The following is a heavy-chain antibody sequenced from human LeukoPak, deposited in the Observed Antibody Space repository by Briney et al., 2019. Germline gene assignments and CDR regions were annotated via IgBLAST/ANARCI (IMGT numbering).Heavy chain of an antibody. CDR1: GYTFTSYY. V-gene: IGHV1-46*01. J-gene: IGHJ4*02. CDR2: INPSGGST. Sequence: ASVKVSCKASGYTFTSYYMHWVRQAPGQGLEGMGIINPSGGSTSYAQKFQGRVTMTRDMSTSTVYMELSSLRSEDTAVYYCARVVDSSGYRGYYFDYWGREPWSPSPQ. CDR3: ARVVDSSGYRGYYFDY. D-gene: IGHD3-22*01.